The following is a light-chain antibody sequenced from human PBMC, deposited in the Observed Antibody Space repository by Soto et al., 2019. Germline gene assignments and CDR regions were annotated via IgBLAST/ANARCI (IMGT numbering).Light chain of an antibody. CDR3: VSYTPSAPDV. J-gene: IGLJ1*01. V-gene: IGLV2-14*01. CDR1: STDVGNYIF. CDR2: DIN. Sequence: QSVLTQPASVSGSPGQSITISCTGTSTDVGNYIFVSWYRQHPGKAPKLMIYDINNRASGVSNRFTGSKSGKTASLTISGLQAEDEADYYCVSYTPSAPDVFGPGTKLTVL.